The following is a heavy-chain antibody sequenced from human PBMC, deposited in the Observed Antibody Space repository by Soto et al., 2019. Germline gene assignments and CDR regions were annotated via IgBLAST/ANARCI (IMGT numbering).Heavy chain of an antibody. V-gene: IGHV1-18*01. CDR1: GYTFTRFG. CDR2: ISPYNGNT. J-gene: IGHJ6*03. CDR3: AVRYCLFDVCLPPGVFDTDV. Sequence: QVQLVQSGTEVKKPGASVKVSCKASGYTFTRFGINWVRQAPGQGLEWMGWISPYNGNTNYAQKFQDRVTMITDTPTSTAYMELRTLRSDATAVYYCAVRYCLFDVCLPPGVFDTDVGGKGTTVVVSS. D-gene: IGHD2-15*01.